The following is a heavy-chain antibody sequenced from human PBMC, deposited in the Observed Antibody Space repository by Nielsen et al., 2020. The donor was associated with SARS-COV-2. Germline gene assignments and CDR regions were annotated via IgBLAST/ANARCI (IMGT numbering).Heavy chain of an antibody. CDR3: ARVTVVVITGPHFDY. J-gene: IGHJ4*02. V-gene: IGHV4-31*03. D-gene: IGHD3-22*01. CDR1: GGSISSGGYY. CDR2: IYYSGST. Sequence: SETLSLTCTVSGGSISSGGYYWSWIRQHPGKGLEWIGYIYYSGSTYYNPSLKSRVTISVDTSKNQFSLKLSCVTAADTAVYYCARVTVVVITGPHFDYWGQGTLVTVSS.